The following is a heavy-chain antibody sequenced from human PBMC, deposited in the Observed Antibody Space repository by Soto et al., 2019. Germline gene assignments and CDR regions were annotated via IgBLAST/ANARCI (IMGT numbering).Heavy chain of an antibody. CDR2: IYYSGST. J-gene: IGHJ6*02. CDR3: AREKTYYYDSSGYYHYYYYGMDV. V-gene: IGHV4-59*12. Sequence: SETLSLTCTVSGGSISSYYWSWIRQPPGKGLEWIGYIYYSGSTNYNPSLKSRVTISVDTSKNQFSLKLSSVTAADTAVYYCAREKTYYYDSSGYYHYYYYGMDVWGQGTTVTVSS. CDR1: GGSISSYY. D-gene: IGHD3-22*01.